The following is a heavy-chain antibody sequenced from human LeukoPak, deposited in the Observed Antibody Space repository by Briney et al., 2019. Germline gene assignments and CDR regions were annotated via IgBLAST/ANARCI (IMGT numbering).Heavy chain of an antibody. CDR2: INHSGST. CDR3: ARAYYYDSSGYFDY. J-gene: IGHJ4*02. Sequence: SSETLSLTFVVYGGSFSAYFWSWIRQPPGKGLEWIGEINHSGSTNYNPSLKSRVTISVDTSKNQFSLKLSSVTAADTAVYYCARAYYYDSSGYFDYWGQGALVTVSS. CDR1: GGSFSAYF. V-gene: IGHV4-34*01. D-gene: IGHD3-22*01.